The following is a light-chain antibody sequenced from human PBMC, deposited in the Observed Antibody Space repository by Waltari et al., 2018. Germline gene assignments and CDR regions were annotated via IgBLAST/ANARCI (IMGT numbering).Light chain of an antibody. CDR2: EVT. CDR3: CSYNDGPYV. CDR1: SSDFGTYTL. Sequence: QSALTQPASVSGSPGPSITISCTGTSSDFGTYTLVSWYQQQPGKAPKLMIYEVTKRPAGVSSRFSASRSGNTASLTISGLQDEDEADYYCCSYNDGPYVFGTGTKVTVL. V-gene: IGLV2-23*02. J-gene: IGLJ1*01.